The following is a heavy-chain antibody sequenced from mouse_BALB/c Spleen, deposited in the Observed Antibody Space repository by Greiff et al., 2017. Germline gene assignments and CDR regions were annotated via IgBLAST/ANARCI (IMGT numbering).Heavy chain of an antibody. CDR1: GFTFSSYG. Sequence: VQLKESGGDLVKPGGSLKLSCAASGFTFSSYGMSWVRQTPDKRLEWVATISSGGSYTYYPDSVKGRFTISRDNAKNTLYLQMSSLKSEDTAMYYCARQDDYEKFAYWGQGTLVTVSA. D-gene: IGHD2-4*01. CDR3: ARQDDYEKFAY. CDR2: ISSGGSYT. V-gene: IGHV5-6*01. J-gene: IGHJ3*01.